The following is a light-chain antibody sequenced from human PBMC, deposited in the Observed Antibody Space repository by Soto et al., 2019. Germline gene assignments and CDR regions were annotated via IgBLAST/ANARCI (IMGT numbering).Light chain of an antibody. CDR3: QQSYSATPIT. CDR2: VS. Sequence: IQLTQSPSSLSACVGDRVTITCRASQSISNSLNGYQQKPGKAPKLLIYVSSLQSGVPSRFSGSGSGTDFTLTISSRQPEDVETYECQQSYSATPITFGQGTRLEIK. V-gene: IGKV1-39*01. J-gene: IGKJ5*01. CDR1: QSISNS.